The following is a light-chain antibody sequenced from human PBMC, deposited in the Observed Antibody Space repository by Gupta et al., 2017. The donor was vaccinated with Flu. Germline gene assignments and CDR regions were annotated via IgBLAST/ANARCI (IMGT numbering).Light chain of an antibody. CDR3: QQDCSSPWT. CDR1: QSDSSSY. V-gene: IGKV3-20*01. CDR2: GAS. J-gene: IGKJ1*01. Sequence: EIVLTQSPGPLSLSPGERATLSCRASQSDSSSYLAWYQQKPGQAPRLLIYGASSRATGIPDRFSGSGSGTEFTLTISSLEPEDFAVYYCQQDCSSPWTFGQGTKVEIK.